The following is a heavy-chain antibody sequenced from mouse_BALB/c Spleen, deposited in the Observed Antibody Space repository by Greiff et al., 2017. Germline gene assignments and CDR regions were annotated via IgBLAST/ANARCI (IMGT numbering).Heavy chain of an antibody. D-gene: IGHD1-1*01. CDR2: INPGSGGT. CDR1: GYAFTNYL. Sequence: VQLQQSGAELVRPGTSVKVSCKASGYAFTNYLIEWVKQRPGQGLEWIGVINPGSGGTNYNEKFKGKATLTADKSSSTAYMQLSSLTSDDSAVYFCARESYYYGSSPFAYWGQGTLVTVSA. V-gene: IGHV1-54*01. CDR3: ARESYYYGSSPFAY. J-gene: IGHJ3*01.